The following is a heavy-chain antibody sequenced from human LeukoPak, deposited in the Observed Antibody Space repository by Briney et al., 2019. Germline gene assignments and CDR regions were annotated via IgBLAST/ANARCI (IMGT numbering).Heavy chain of an antibody. Sequence: GGSLRLSCAASGFTFDDYAMHWVRQAPGKGLEWVSSISGSGSGGSTYYADSVKGRFTISRDNSKNTLYLQMNSLRAEDTAVYYCAKSGYNRFDYWGQGTLVTVSS. J-gene: IGHJ4*02. CDR1: GFTFDDYA. CDR3: AKSGYNRFDY. CDR2: ISGSGSGGST. V-gene: IGHV3-23*01. D-gene: IGHD5-24*01.